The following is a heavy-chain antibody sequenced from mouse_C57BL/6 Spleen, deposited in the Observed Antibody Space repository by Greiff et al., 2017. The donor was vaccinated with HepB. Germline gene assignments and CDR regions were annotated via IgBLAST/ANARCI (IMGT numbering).Heavy chain of an antibody. J-gene: IGHJ3*01. V-gene: IGHV1-64*01. D-gene: IGHD2-4*01. Sequence: QVQLQHPGAELVKPGASVKLSCKASGYTFTSYWMHWVKQRPGQGLEWIGMIHPNSGSTNYNEKFKSKATLTVDKSSSTAYMQLSSLTSEDSAVYYCARHYDYAWFAYWGQGTLVTVSA. CDR1: GYTFTSYW. CDR2: IHPNSGST. CDR3: ARHYDYAWFAY.